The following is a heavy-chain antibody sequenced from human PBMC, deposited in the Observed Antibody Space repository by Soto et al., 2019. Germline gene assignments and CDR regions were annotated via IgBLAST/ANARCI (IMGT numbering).Heavy chain of an antibody. CDR3: ERAGYCSGGTCFHGNCDY. J-gene: IGHJ4*02. CDR1: GYTFTTYY. Sequence: QVQLVQSGAEVKRPGASVKVSCKASGYTFTTYYMHWVRQAPGQGLEWLGIINPNGGSTTYAQKFQGRVTMTRETSTSTVYLELSSLRSEDTAVYYCERAGYCSGGTCFHGNCDYWGQGTLVTVSA. CDR2: INPNGGST. D-gene: IGHD2-15*01. V-gene: IGHV1-46*01.